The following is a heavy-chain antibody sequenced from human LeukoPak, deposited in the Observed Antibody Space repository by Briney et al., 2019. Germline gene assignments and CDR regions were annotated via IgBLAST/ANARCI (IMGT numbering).Heavy chain of an antibody. CDR3: ARSRHNYGDFHLDY. Sequence: ASVKVSCKASGYTFISYVVHWVRQAPGQRLEWMGWINAGNSNTKSSQKFQDRVTITRDTSASAVCMELSSLRSEDTAVYYCARSRHNYGDFHLDYWGQGTLVTVSS. D-gene: IGHD4-17*01. V-gene: IGHV1-3*01. J-gene: IGHJ4*02. CDR1: GYTFISYV. CDR2: INAGNSNT.